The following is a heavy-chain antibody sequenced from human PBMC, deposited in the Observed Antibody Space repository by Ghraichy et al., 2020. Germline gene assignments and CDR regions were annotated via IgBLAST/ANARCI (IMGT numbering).Heavy chain of an antibody. CDR1: GFTFSSYA. CDR3: AKDRALGGGSCFDY. CDR2: ISGSGANT. D-gene: IGHD2-15*01. V-gene: IGHV3-23*01. J-gene: IGHJ4*02. Sequence: GSLRLSCAASGFTFSSYAMSWVRQAPGKGLEWVSAISGSGANTYYAFSVNGRFTISRDNSKNTLYLQMNSLRAEDTAVYYCAKDRALGGGSCFDYWGQGALVTVSS.